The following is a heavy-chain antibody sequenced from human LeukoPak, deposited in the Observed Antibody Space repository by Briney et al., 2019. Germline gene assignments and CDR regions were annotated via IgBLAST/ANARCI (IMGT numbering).Heavy chain of an antibody. CDR2: ISADSST. Sequence: GSLRLSCAASGFIFRRYAMSWVRQAPGKGLEWVSAISADSSTYYADSVKGRFIISRDNSKNTLYLQMNSLRAEDTAVYYCAKGGSTSPNGINDYWGQGTLVTVSS. J-gene: IGHJ4*02. D-gene: IGHD2-2*01. CDR3: AKGGSTSPNGINDY. CDR1: GFIFRRYA. V-gene: IGHV3-23*01.